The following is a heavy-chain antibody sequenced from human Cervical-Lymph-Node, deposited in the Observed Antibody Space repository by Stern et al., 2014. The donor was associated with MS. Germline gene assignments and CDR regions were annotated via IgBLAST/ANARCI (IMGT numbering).Heavy chain of an antibody. V-gene: IGHV1-69*01. CDR3: ARRDYYDSSGYYGDAFDI. Sequence: QVQLGQSGAEVKKPGSSVKVSCKASGGTFSSYAITWVRQAPGRGLEWMGGIIPMFGTTKYAQKLQGRVTITADGSTTTAYMELSSLRSEDTAVYYCARRDYYDSSGYYGDAFDIWGQGTIVTVSS. J-gene: IGHJ3*02. CDR1: GGTFSSYA. CDR2: IIPMFGTT. D-gene: IGHD3-22*01.